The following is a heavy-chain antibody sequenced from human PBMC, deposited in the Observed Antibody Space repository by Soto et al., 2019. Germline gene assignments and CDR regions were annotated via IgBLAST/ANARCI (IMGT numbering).Heavy chain of an antibody. V-gene: IGHV3-9*01. Sequence: PGGSLRLSCAASGFTFDDYAMHWVRQAPGKGLEWVSGISWNSGSIGYADSVEGRFTISRDNAKNSLYLQMNSLRAEDTALYYCAKDMYRGMLSIYFDYWGQGTLVTVSS. D-gene: IGHD2-8*01. CDR1: GFTFDDYA. CDR2: ISWNSGSI. J-gene: IGHJ4*02. CDR3: AKDMYRGMLSIYFDY.